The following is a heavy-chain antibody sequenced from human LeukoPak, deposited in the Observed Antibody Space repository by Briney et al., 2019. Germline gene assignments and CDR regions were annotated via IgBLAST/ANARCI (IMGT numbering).Heavy chain of an antibody. CDR1: GDSISSGNYC. Sequence: SETLSLTCTVSGDSISSGNYCWGCIRPPPGKGLEWIGSMYYNGSTYNNRSFKSRVTISIDTSTNQFSLKLNSVTAAETTVYYCARLGVNMRVVVTLFDYWGRGILVTVSS. D-gene: IGHD3-22*01. CDR2: MYYNGST. CDR3: ARLGVNMRVVVTLFDY. V-gene: IGHV4-39*01. J-gene: IGHJ4*02.